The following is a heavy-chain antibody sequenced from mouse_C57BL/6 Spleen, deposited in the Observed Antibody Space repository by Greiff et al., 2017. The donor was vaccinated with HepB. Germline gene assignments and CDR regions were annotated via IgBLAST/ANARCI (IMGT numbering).Heavy chain of an antibody. CDR1: GYSITSGYY. J-gene: IGHJ3*01. Sequence: DVKLQESGPGLVKPSQSLSLTCSVTGYSITSGYYWNWIRQFPGNKLEWMGYISYDGSNNYNPSLKNRISITRDTSKNQFFLKLNSVTTEETATYYCARDGRTYDGYSPWFAYWGQGTLVTVSA. D-gene: IGHD2-3*01. CDR2: ISYDGSN. V-gene: IGHV3-6*01. CDR3: ARDGRTYDGYSPWFAY.